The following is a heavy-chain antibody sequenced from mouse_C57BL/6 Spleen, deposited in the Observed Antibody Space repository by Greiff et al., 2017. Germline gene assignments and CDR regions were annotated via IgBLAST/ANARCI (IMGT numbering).Heavy chain of an antibody. CDR2: IDPETGGT. J-gene: IGHJ1*03. CDR1: GYTFTDYE. Sequence: VQLKESGAELVRPGASVTLSCKASGYTFTDYEMHWVKQTPVHGLEWIGAIDPETGGTAYNQKFKGKAILTADKSSSTAYMELRSLTSEDSAVXYCTREVNYYGSGYGYFDVWGTGTTVTVSS. V-gene: IGHV1-15*01. CDR3: TREVNYYGSGYGYFDV. D-gene: IGHD1-1*01.